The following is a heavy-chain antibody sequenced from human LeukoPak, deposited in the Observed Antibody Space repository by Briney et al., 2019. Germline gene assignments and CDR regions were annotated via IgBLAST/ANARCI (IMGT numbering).Heavy chain of an antibody. V-gene: IGHV3-53*01. CDR1: GFTVTSNY. CDR3: AKWSRGYFGSGGYLDY. Sequence: HPGGSLRLSCAASGFTVTSNYMSWVRQAPGKGLVWVSLIYGGGSTYYADSVKGRFTISRDNSENTLYLQMNSLRAEDTAAYYCAKWSRGYFGSGGYLDYWGQGTLVTVSS. D-gene: IGHD3-10*01. CDR2: IYGGGST. J-gene: IGHJ4*02.